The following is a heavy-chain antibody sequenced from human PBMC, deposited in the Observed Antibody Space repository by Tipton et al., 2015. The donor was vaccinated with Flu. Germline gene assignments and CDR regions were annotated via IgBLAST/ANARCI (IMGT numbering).Heavy chain of an antibody. CDR1: GYSFTSYW. CDR3: ARRADYYGSGSYYTDY. D-gene: IGHD3-10*01. Sequence: QLVQSGAEVKKPGESLKISCKGSGYSFTSYWIGWVRQMPGKGLEWMGIIYPGDSDTRYSPSFQGQVTISADKSISTAYLQWSSLKASDTAMYYCARRADYYGSGSYYTDYWGQGTLVTVSS. J-gene: IGHJ4*02. V-gene: IGHV5-51*01. CDR2: IYPGDSDT.